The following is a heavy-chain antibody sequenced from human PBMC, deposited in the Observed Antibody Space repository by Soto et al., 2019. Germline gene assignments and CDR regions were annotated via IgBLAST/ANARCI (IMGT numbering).Heavy chain of an antibody. V-gene: IGHV3-30*18. CDR1: GFTFSSYG. J-gene: IGHJ3*02. Sequence: QVHLVESGGGVVQPGRSLRLSCAVSGFTFSSYGMYWVRQTPGKGPEWVAVISDDGSDKYYADSVKGRFTISRDNSKNTLYLQMNRLRVEDTAIYYSAKDQTHACDIWVQGTMVTVSS. CDR2: ISDDGSDK. CDR3: AKDQTHACDI.